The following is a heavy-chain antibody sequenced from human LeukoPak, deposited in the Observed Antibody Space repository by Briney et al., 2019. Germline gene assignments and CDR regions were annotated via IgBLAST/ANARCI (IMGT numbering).Heavy chain of an antibody. J-gene: IGHJ6*03. Sequence: KPSETLSLTCAVYGGSFSGYSWSWIRQPPGKGLEWIGEINHSGSTNYNPSLKSRVTISVDTSKNQFSLKLSSVTAADTAVYYCARERGSSWYRGYYYYMDVWGKGTTVTVSS. CDR3: ARERGSSWYRGYYYYMDV. CDR1: GGSFSGYS. CDR2: INHSGST. V-gene: IGHV4-34*01. D-gene: IGHD6-13*01.